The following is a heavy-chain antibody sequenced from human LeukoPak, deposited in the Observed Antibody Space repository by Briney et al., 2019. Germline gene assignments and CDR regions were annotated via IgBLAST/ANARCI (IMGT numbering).Heavy chain of an antibody. CDR2: INPNSGGT. J-gene: IGHJ4*02. CDR3: ACVTGFLEWSFDY. CDR1: GYTFTGYY. D-gene: IGHD3-3*01. Sequence: ASVKVSCKASGYTFTGYYMHWVRQAPGQGLEWMGWINPNSGGTNYAQKFQGRVTMTRDTSISTAYMELSRLRSDDTAVYYCACVTGFLEWSFDYWGQGTLVTVSS. V-gene: IGHV1-2*02.